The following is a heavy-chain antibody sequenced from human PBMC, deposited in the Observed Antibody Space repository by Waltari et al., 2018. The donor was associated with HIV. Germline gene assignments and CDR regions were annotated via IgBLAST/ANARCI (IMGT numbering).Heavy chain of an antibody. CDR3: ARHMISERGSYDILTGFDY. D-gene: IGHD3-9*01. CDR1: GGSISTSSFY. V-gene: IGHV4-39*01. CDR2: VYYTGSP. Sequence: QLQLQESGPGLVTPSETLSLTCSVSGGSISTSSFYWAWIRQAPGKGLEWIGSVYYTGSPFDTPSLESRLSVSVDTSKKEVSLRLSSVTAADTAVYYCARHMISERGSYDILTGFDYWGQGTLVTVSS. J-gene: IGHJ4*02.